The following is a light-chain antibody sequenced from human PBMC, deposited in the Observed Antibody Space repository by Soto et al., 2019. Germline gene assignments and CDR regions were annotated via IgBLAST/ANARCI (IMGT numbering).Light chain of an antibody. CDR2: EVR. V-gene: IGLV2-14*01. Sequence: QSALTQPASVSGSPGQSITISCTGTSSDVGGHNYVSWYQQHPGKAPKLLIYEVRVRPSGVSIRFSGSKSANTASLTISGLQAEDEADYYCSSYTTTSTLRVFGGGTKL. CDR1: SSDVGGHNY. CDR3: SSYTTTSTLRV. J-gene: IGLJ3*02.